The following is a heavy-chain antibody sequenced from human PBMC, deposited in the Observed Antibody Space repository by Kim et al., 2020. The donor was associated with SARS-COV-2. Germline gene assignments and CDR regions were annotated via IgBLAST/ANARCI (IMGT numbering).Heavy chain of an antibody. Sequence: GGSLRLSCAASGFTFSSYGMHWVRQAPGKGLEWVAVISYDGSNKYYVDSVKGRFTISRDNSKNTLYLQMNSLRAEDTAVYYCAKPSRRGVPAATLSDYWG. V-gene: IGHV3-30*18. CDR1: GFTFSSYG. D-gene: IGHD2-2*01. CDR2: ISYDGSNK. CDR3: AKPSRRGVPAATLSDY. J-gene: IGHJ4*01.